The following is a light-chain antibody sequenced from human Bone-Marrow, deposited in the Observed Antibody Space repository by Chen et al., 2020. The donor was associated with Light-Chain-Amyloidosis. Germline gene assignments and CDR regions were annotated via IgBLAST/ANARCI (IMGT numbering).Light chain of an antibody. CDR3: GAWDSSLSAVV. V-gene: IGLV1-51*01. CDR2: DND. CDR1: SSNIGKNH. J-gene: IGLJ2*01. Sequence: QSVLTQPPSVSAAPGQKVTISCSGSSSNIGKNHVSWYQQFPGTVPKLLIYDNDKRPSGIPDRFSGSKSGTSATLGITGLQTGDEADYYCGAWDSSLSAVVFGGGTKLTVL.